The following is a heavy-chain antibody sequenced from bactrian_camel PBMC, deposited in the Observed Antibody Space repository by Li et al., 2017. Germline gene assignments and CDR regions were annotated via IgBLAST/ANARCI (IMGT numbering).Heavy chain of an antibody. CDR2: INGGGSTT. D-gene: IGHD2*01. V-gene: IGHV3S42*01. CDR3: AQLSALGY. J-gene: IGHJ6*01. Sequence: VQLVESGGGLVQPGGSLKLTCAASGFDFSTISMTWIRQAPGKGLEWVSSINGGGSTTTYADSARGRFTISRDNAKNTMYLQLNSLKTEDMAMYYCAQLSALGYWGQGTQVTVS. CDR1: GFDFSTIS.